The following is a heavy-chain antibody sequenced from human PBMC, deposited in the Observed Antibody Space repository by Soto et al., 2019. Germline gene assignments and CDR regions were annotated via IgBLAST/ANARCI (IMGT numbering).Heavy chain of an antibody. J-gene: IGHJ5*02. V-gene: IGHV1-8*01. Sequence: QVQLVQSGAEVKKPGASVKVSCKASGYTFTSYDINWVRQATGQGLEWMGWMNPNSGNTGYAQKFQGRVTMTRNTAISTAYMELSSLRSEDTAVYYCARGRTRPMVRGVIATSWFDPWGQGTLVTVSS. CDR3: ARGRTRPMVRGVIATSWFDP. D-gene: IGHD3-10*01. CDR2: MNPNSGNT. CDR1: GYTFTSYD.